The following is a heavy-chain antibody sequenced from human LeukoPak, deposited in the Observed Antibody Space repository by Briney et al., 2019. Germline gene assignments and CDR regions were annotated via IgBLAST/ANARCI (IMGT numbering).Heavy chain of an antibody. CDR1: GFTISSSY. CDR3: ARGARGAYFDY. Sequence: GGSLRLSCAASGFTISSSYMSWVRQVPGKGLEWVSYIYGADTIYYADFVKDRFTISRDSNRNILYLQMNSLRADDTAVYYCARGARGAYFDYWGPGTLVTVSS. D-gene: IGHD4/OR15-4a*01. CDR2: IYGADTI. J-gene: IGHJ4*02. V-gene: IGHV3-66*01.